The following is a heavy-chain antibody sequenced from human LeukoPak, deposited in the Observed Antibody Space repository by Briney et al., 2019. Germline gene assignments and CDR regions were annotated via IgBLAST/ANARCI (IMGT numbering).Heavy chain of an antibody. CDR1: GFTFSSYG. CDR2: IRYDGSNK. V-gene: IGHV3-30*02. J-gene: IGHJ6*03. Sequence: PGGSLRLSCAASGFTFSSYGMNWVRQAPGKGLEWVAFIRYDGSNKYYADSVKGRFTISRDNSKNMLYLQMNSLRAEDSATYFCAKDSSGIVVARAAYYMDVWGKGTTVTISS. CDR3: AKDSSGIVVARAAYYMDV. D-gene: IGHD3-22*01.